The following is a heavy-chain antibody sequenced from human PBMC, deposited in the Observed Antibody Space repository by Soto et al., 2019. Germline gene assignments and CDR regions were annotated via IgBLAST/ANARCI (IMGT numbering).Heavy chain of an antibody. V-gene: IGHV3-23*01. D-gene: IGHD3-3*01. J-gene: IGHJ5*02. CDR2: ISSHGDTT. CDR1: GFLFISYA. Sequence: WGSLRLSCEASGFLFISYAMNLFRHSPGKWREWVSSISSHGDTTYYAESVRGRFTISRDNSKNTLFLQMNSLRAGDTAVYFCARDHYDFWSGFPPTIWFHPWGQGTLVTVS. CDR3: ARDHYDFWSGFPPTIWFHP.